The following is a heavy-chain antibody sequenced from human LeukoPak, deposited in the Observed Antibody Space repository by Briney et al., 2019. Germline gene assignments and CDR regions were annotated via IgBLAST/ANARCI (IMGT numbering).Heavy chain of an antibody. Sequence: GGSLRLSCAASGFTFSSYSMNWVRQAPGKGLEWVSSISSSSYIYYADSVKGRFTISRDNAKNSLYLQMNSLRAEDTAVYYCARKRSGDYYYYYYMDVWGKGTTVTVSS. D-gene: IGHD4-17*01. J-gene: IGHJ6*03. CDR3: ARKRSGDYYYYYYMDV. CDR2: ISSSSYI. V-gene: IGHV3-21*01. CDR1: GFTFSSYS.